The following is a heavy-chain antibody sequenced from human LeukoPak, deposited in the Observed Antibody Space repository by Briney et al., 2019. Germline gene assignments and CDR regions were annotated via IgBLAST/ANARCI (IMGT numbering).Heavy chain of an antibody. V-gene: IGHV4-59*01. Sequence: SETLSLTCTVSGGSISNYYWSWIRQPPGKGLEWIGYIYYSGSTNYNPSLKSRVTLSVDTSKNQFSLKLSSVTAADTAVYYCARGSPRDRGVITGGWFDPWGQGTLVTVSS. J-gene: IGHJ5*02. D-gene: IGHD3-10*01. CDR1: GGSISNYY. CDR3: ARGSPRDRGVITGGWFDP. CDR2: IYYSGST.